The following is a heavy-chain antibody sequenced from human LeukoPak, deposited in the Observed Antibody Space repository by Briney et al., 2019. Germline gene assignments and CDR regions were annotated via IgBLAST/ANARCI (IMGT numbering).Heavy chain of an antibody. CDR1: GGFLSSYY. J-gene: IGHJ4*02. D-gene: IGHD1-26*01. CDR2: IYYSGST. Sequence: SETLSLTCTVSGGFLSSYYWSWIRQPPGKGLEWIGYIYYSGSTNYNPSLKSRVTISVDTSKNQFSLKLSSVTAADTAVYYCARGEVELDYWGQGTLVTVSS. V-gene: IGHV4-59*01. CDR3: ARGEVELDY.